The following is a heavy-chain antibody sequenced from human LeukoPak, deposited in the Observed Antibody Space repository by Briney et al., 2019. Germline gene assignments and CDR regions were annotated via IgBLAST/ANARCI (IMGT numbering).Heavy chain of an antibody. CDR3: ARDNIAAAGTSVY. V-gene: IGHV4-61*01. J-gene: IGHJ4*02. CDR2: IYYNGIA. D-gene: IGHD6-13*01. CDR1: GVSVNSGRYY. Sequence: SETLALTCTISGVSVNSGRYYWSWIRLPPGNGLEWIGYIYYNGIANYNPSLKSRVTISLDTPKNQFSLKLTSVTAADTAVYYCARDNIAAAGTSVYWGQGTLVTVSS.